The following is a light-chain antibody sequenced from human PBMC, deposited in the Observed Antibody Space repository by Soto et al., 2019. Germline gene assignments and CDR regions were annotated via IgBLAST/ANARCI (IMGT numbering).Light chain of an antibody. V-gene: IGLV1-47*02. CDR2: SNN. CDR3: AAWDESLSGYV. CDR1: SSNIGSNY. Sequence: QSALTQPPSASGTPGQRVTISCSGSSSNIGSNYVYWYQQLPGTAPKLLIYSNNQRPSGVPDRFSGSKSGTSASLAISGLRSEDEAHYSCAAWDESLSGYVFGTGTKVTV. J-gene: IGLJ1*01.